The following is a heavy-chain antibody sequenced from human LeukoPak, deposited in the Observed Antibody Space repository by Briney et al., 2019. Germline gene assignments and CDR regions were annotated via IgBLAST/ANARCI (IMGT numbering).Heavy chain of an antibody. D-gene: IGHD6-6*01. Sequence: PGGSLRLSCAASGFTFSSYAMSWVRQAPGKGLEWVSAISGGGGSTYYGDSVKGRFTISRDNSKNTLYLQMNSLRAEDTAIYYCAKDGSSSPYYFDYWGRGTLVTVSS. V-gene: IGHV3-23*01. CDR2: ISGGGGST. CDR1: GFTFSSYA. CDR3: AKDGSSSPYYFDY. J-gene: IGHJ4*02.